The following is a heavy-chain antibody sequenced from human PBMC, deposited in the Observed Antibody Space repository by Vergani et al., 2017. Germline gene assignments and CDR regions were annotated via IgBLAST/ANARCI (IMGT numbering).Heavy chain of an antibody. Sequence: QAHLVQSGAEVRKPGASVKVSCKASGYLFTGYYIHWVRQAPGQGLEWMGWINPNRDGANYAQKFQGRVTMTRDTSISTAYMELSSLRSDDTAIYYCARDRGGMVRGAWDGMDVWGQGTTVTVSS. J-gene: IGHJ6*02. D-gene: IGHD3-10*01. CDR2: INPNRDGA. CDR3: ARDRGGMVRGAWDGMDV. V-gene: IGHV1-2*02. CDR1: GYLFTGYY.